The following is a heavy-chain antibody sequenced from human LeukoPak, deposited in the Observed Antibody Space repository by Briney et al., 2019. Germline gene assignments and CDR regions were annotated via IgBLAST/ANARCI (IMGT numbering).Heavy chain of an antibody. CDR1: GFTFSGYA. Sequence: GGSLRLSCAASGFTFSGYAMNWVRQAPGKGLEWVSGISGSSGDTYYADSVKGRLTISRDNSKSTLYLQLNGLRVEDTAVYYCAKGNLVIVPAAIGYWGQGTLVTVSS. CDR2: ISGSSGDT. CDR3: AKGNLVIVPAAIGY. J-gene: IGHJ4*02. V-gene: IGHV3-23*01. D-gene: IGHD2-2*01.